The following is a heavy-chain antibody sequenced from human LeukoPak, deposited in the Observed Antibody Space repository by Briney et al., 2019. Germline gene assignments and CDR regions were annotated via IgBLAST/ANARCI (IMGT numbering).Heavy chain of an antibody. CDR3: ARVLQNYYHLDV. CDR1: GVSINGHY. J-gene: IGHJ6*03. Sequence: SETLSLTCTVSGVSINGHYWSWIRQPPGKGLEWIGFIYDNESANYKSSLESRDTMTVDTSKNQVSLKLNSVTAADTAVYYCARVLQNYYHLDVWGEGTTVTVSS. V-gene: IGHV4-59*11. D-gene: IGHD3-3*01. CDR2: IYDNESA.